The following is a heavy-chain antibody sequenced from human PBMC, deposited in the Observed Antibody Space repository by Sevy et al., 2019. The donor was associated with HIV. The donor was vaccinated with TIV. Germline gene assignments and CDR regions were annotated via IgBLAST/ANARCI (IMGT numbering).Heavy chain of an antibody. J-gene: IGHJ6*02. CDR2: ISNDGSDK. CDR3: ARGMILEGSWCGMDV. CDR1: GFTFTRLG. V-gene: IGHV3-30*03. D-gene: IGHD3-3*01. Sequence: GGSLRLSCAASGFTFTRLGMHWVRQAPGKGLEWVAIISNDGSDKDYADSVKGRFTISRDNSKDTLYLQMNSLRLEDTAVYYCARGMILEGSWCGMDVWGQGTTVTVSS.